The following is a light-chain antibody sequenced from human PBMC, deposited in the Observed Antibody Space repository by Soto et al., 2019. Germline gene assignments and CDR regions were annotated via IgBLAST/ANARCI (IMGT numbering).Light chain of an antibody. CDR1: QSISSW. CDR3: QQYNSYPST. CDR2: DAS. V-gene: IGKV1-5*01. J-gene: IGKJ2*01. Sequence: DIQMTQSPSTLSASVGDRVTITCRASQSISSWLAWYQQKPGKAPKLLIYDASSLESGVPSGFSGSGSGTEFSLTISSLQPDDFAPYYCQQYNSYPSTFGQGTKLEIK.